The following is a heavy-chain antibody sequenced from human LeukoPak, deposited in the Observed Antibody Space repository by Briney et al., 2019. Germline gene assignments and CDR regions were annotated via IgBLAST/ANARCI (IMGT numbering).Heavy chain of an antibody. V-gene: IGHV3-33*01. CDR3: ARDQRGFSYSKYYFDY. Sequence: SGGSLRLSCAASGFSFSSYGMHWVRQAPGKRLEWVAVIWYDGTNKYYADSVKGRFTISRDNSKNTLYLQMNSLRAEDTAVYYCARDQRGFSYSKYYFDYWGQGTLVTVSS. D-gene: IGHD5-18*01. J-gene: IGHJ4*02. CDR1: GFSFSSYG. CDR2: IWYDGTNK.